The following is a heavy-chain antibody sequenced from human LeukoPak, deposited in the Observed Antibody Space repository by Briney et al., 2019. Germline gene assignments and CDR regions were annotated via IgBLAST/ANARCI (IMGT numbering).Heavy chain of an antibody. D-gene: IGHD5-18*01. J-gene: IGHJ4*02. CDR1: GGSIISYY. V-gene: IGHV4-59*08. CDR2: IYYSGST. CDR3: ARHKGYVETNSADY. Sequence: SETLSLTCTVSGGSIISYYWSWIRQPPGKGLECLGYIYYSGSTNYNPSLISRVTKSVDTSKNQFSLKLSSVTAADTAVYYCARHKGYVETNSADYWGQGTLVTVSS.